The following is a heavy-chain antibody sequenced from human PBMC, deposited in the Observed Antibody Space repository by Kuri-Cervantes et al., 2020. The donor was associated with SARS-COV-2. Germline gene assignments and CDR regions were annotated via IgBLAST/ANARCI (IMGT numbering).Heavy chain of an antibody. Sequence: GGSLRLSCAASGFTFSSYSMNWVRQAPGKGLEWVSSISSSSSYIYYADSVKGRFTISRDNAKNSLYLQMNSLRAEDTAVYYCARGGSSGWYYFDYWGQGNLVTVSS. CDR3: ARGGSSGWYYFDY. V-gene: IGHV3-21*01. CDR1: GFTFSSYS. D-gene: IGHD6-19*01. CDR2: ISSSSSYI. J-gene: IGHJ4*02.